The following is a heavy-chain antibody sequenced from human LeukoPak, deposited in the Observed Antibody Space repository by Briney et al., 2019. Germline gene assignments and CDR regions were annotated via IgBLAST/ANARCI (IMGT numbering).Heavy chain of an antibody. CDR1: GFTFSSYS. D-gene: IGHD5-24*01. Sequence: PGGSLRLSCAASGFTFSSYSMNWVRQAPGKGLEWVSYISSSSSTIYYADSVKGRFTISRDNAKNSLYLQMNSLRSEDTAVYYCASPSSRDGYNYVSSNWGQGTLVTVSS. CDR3: ASPSSRDGYNYVSSN. V-gene: IGHV3-48*01. J-gene: IGHJ4*02. CDR2: ISSSSSTI.